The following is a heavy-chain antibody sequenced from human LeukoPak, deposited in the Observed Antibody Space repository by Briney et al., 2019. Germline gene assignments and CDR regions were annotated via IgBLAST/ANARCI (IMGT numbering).Heavy chain of an antibody. CDR2: MYYSGST. CDR3: ARVTSGDWFDP. D-gene: IGHD1-14*01. V-gene: IGHV4-39*07. Sequence: PSETLSLTCTVSGGSIRSNTYYWGWIRQPPGKGLEWIGSMYYSGSTYYNPSLKSRVTISVDTSKNQFSLKLTSVTAADTAMYYCARVTSGDWFDPWGQGTLVTVSS. J-gene: IGHJ5*02. CDR1: GGSIRSNTYY.